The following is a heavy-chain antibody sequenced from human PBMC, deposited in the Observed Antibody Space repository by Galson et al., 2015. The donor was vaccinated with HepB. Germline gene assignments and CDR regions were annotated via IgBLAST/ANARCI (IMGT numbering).Heavy chain of an antibody. CDR2: ISYDGSNK. Sequence: SLRLSCAASGFTFSSYAMHWVRQAPGKGLEWVAVISYDGSNKYYADSVKGRFTISRDNSKNTLYLQMNSLRAEDTAVYYCARVADYGDYYYYGMDVWGQGTTVTVSS. CDR3: ARVADYGDYYYYGMDV. V-gene: IGHV3-30-3*01. CDR1: GFTFSSYA. D-gene: IGHD4-17*01. J-gene: IGHJ6*02.